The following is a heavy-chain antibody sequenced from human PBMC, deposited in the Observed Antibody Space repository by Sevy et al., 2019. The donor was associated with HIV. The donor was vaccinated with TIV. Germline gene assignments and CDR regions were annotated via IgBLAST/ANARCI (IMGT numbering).Heavy chain of an antibody. D-gene: IGHD1-1*01. CDR1: GFTLSSYW. J-gene: IGHJ4*02. V-gene: IGHV3-7*01. Sequence: GESLKISCEISGFTLSSYWMSWLRQAPGKGLEWVAIINENGSQKYHVDPVKGRFSISRDNAKKSVYLQMSSLRAEDTAVYYCAREIGGGNSFWGQGTLVTVSS. CDR3: AREIGGGNSF. CDR2: INENGSQK.